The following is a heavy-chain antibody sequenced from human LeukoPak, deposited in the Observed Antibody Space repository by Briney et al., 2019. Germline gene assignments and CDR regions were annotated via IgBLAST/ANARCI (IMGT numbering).Heavy chain of an antibody. J-gene: IGHJ6*04. CDR3: ARDFGLRCSGGTCYSVYYYGMDV. CDR2: IKQGGSEK. Sequence: QAGGSLRLSCSASGFSFSNYAMYRVRQAPGKGLEWVANIKQGGSEKYYVDSVKGRFTISRDNAKNSLYLQMNSLRAEDTAVYYCARDFGLRCSGGTCYSVYYYGMDVWGKGTTVTVSS. D-gene: IGHD2-15*01. CDR1: GFSFSNYA. V-gene: IGHV3-7*03.